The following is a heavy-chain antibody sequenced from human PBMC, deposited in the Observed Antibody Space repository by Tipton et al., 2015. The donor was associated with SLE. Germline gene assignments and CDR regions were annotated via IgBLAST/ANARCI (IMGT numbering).Heavy chain of an antibody. J-gene: IGHJ5*02. CDR1: GGSISSYY. CDR2: IYYSGST. D-gene: IGHD3-3*01. Sequence: TLSLTCTVSGGSISSYYWSWIRRPPGKGLEWIGYIYYSGSTNYNPSLKSRVTISVDTSKNQFSLKLSSVTAADTAVYYCARHSYDFWSGYYSDWFDPWGQGTLVTVSS. CDR3: ARHSYDFWSGYYSDWFDP. V-gene: IGHV4-59*08.